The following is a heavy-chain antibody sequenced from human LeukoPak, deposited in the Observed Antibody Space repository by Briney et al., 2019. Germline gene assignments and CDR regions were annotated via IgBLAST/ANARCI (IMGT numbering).Heavy chain of an antibody. CDR1: GASIISGNYF. J-gene: IGHJ4*02. CDR3: ARQYEF. D-gene: IGHD3-10*01. CDR2: WHHSGIT. V-gene: IGHV4-39*01. Sequence: SETLSLTCTVSGASIISGNYFWGWVRQPPGKRLEWIGSWHHSGITDYNPSLKSRVTIAADMSKNQFSLKLASVAAADSAAYFCARQYEFWGQGTLVTVSS.